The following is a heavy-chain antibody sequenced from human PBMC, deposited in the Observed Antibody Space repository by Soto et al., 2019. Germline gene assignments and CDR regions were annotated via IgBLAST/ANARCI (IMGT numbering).Heavy chain of an antibody. CDR3: ASGNFYESGGWFDP. Sequence: SETLSLTCTFSLGFVSISSYYWSWIRQPPGKRLEWIGSIYYIGNTNYNPSLRSRVTISLDMSKSQFSLKLTSVTAADTAVYYCASGNFYESGGWFDPWGQGTMVTVSS. D-gene: IGHD3-10*01. J-gene: IGHJ5*02. CDR1: LGFVSISSYY. V-gene: IGHV4-61*01. CDR2: IYYIGNT.